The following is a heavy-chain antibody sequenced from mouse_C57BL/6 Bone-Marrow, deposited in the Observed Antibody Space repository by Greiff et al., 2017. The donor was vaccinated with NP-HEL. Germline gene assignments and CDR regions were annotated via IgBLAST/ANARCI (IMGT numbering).Heavy chain of an antibody. J-gene: IGHJ1*03. CDR2: ISNLAYSI. CDR3: AIHVYYGNYRQGYFDV. CDR1: GFTFSDYG. V-gene: IGHV5-15*01. D-gene: IGHD2-1*01. Sequence: EVHLVESGGGLVQPGGSLKLSCAASGFTFSDYGMAWVRQAPRKGPEWVAFISNLAYSIYYADTVTFRFTISRENAKNTLYLEMSSLRSEDTAMYYCAIHVYYGNYRQGYFDVWGTGTTVTVSS.